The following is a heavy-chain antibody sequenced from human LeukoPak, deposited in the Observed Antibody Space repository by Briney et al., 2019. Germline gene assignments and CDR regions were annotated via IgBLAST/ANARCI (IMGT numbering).Heavy chain of an antibody. V-gene: IGHV4-39*07. J-gene: IGHJ4*02. D-gene: IGHD6-19*01. Sequence: PSETLSLTCTVSGGSISTSYYWGWIRQPPGKGLEWIGSIYYSGTTYYNPSLKSRVTISVDTSKNQFSLKLSSVTAADTAVYYCATNGRGSGWALVLWGQGTLVTVSS. CDR2: IYYSGTT. CDR3: ATNGRGSGWALVL. CDR1: GGSISTSYY.